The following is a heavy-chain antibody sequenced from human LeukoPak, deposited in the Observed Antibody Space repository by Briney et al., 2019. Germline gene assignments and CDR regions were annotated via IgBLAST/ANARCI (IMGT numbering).Heavy chain of an antibody. Sequence: QSGGSLRLSCAASGFTFSSYWMHWVRQAPGKGLVWVSRINSDGSSTSYADSVKGRFTISRDNAKNTLYLQMNSLRAEDTAVYYCARGVETGWFDPWGQGTLVTVSS. CDR3: ARGVETGWFDP. CDR1: GFTFSSYW. CDR2: INSDGSST. V-gene: IGHV3-74*01. J-gene: IGHJ5*02.